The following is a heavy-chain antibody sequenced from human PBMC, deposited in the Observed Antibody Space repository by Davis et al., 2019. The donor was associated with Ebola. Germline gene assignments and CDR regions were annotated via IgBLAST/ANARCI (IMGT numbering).Heavy chain of an antibody. CDR2: ISYDGSNK. CDR3: AKESGVPADGYYYYYYGMDV. D-gene: IGHD2-2*01. CDR1: GFTFSSYG. J-gene: IGHJ6*02. Sequence: GESLKISCAASGFTFSSYGMHWVRQAPGKGLEWVAVISYDGSNKYYADSVKGRFTISRDNSKNTLYLQMNSLRAEDTAVYYCAKESGVPADGYYYYYYGMDVWGQGTTVTVSS. V-gene: IGHV3-30*18.